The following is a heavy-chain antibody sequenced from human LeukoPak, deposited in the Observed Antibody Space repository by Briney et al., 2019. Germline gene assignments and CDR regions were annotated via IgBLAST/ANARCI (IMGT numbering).Heavy chain of an antibody. Sequence: SETLSLTCAVYGGSFSGYYWSWIRQPPGKGLEWIGYIYTSGSTNYNPSLKSRVTISVDTSKNQFSLKLSSVTAADTAVYYCARIINDAFDIWGQGTMVTVSS. CDR2: IYTSGST. CDR3: ARIINDAFDI. CDR1: GGSFSGYY. V-gene: IGHV4-4*09. J-gene: IGHJ3*02.